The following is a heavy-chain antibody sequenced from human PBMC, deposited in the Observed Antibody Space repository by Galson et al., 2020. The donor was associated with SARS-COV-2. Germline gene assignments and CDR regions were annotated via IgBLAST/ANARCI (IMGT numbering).Heavy chain of an antibody. D-gene: IGHD1-26*01. CDR3: AGGHRREATLLEN. V-gene: IGHV3-66*01. CDR1: GFTVSSSY. J-gene: IGHJ4*02. Sequence: QAGGSLRLSCAASGFTVSSSYVSWVRQAPGKGLEWVSVIFSGDSTYYADSVQGRFTISRDNSKNTVFLQMNSLRVEDTAVYFCAGGHRREATLLENWGQGTLVTVSS. CDR2: IFSGDST.